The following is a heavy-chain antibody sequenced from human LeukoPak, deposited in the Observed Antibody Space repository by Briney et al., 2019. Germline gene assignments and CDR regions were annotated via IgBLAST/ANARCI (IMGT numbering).Heavy chain of an antibody. CDR2: MNPNSGNT. J-gene: IGHJ3*02. CDR3: ARDGDYGDYNAFDI. V-gene: IGHV1-8*01. Sequence: GASVKVSCKASGYTFTSYDINWVRQAPGQGLEWMGWMNPNSGNTGYAQKFQGRVTMTRNTSISTAYMELSRLRSEDTAVYYCARDGDYGDYNAFDIWGQGTMVTVSS. CDR1: GYTFTSYD. D-gene: IGHD4-17*01.